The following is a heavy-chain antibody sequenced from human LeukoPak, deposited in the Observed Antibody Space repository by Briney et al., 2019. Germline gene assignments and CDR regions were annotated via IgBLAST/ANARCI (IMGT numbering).Heavy chain of an antibody. V-gene: IGHV3-23*01. CDR3: AKDPLWDYYDSSGPTVNDY. Sequence: GGSLRLSCAASGFTFSSYAMSWVRQAPGKGLEWVSAISGSGGSTYYADSVKGRFTISRDNSKNTLYLQMNSLRAEDTAVYYCAKDPLWDYYDSSGPTVNDYWGQGTLVTVSS. J-gene: IGHJ4*02. CDR2: ISGSGGST. D-gene: IGHD3-22*01. CDR1: GFTFSSYA.